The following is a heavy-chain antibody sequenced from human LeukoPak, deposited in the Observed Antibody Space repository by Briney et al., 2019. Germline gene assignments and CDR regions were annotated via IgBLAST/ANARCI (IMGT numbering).Heavy chain of an antibody. CDR1: GFTFSNAW. D-gene: IGHD3-9*01. CDR2: IKSKTDGGTT. J-gene: IGHJ5*02. Sequence: GGSLRLSCAASGFTFSNAWMSWVRQAPGKGLEWVGRIKSKTDGGTTDYAAPVKARFTISRDDSKNTLYLQMNSLKTEDTAVYYCARDLQQSSFGWVLSGSTWGQGTLVTVSS. CDR3: ARDLQQSSFGWVLSGST. V-gene: IGHV3-15*01.